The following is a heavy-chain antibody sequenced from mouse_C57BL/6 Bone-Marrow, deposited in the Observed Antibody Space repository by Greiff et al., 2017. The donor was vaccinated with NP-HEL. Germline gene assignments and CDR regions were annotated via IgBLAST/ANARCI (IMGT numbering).Heavy chain of an antibody. CDR1: GFTFSDYY. D-gene: IGHD4-1*01. CDR2: ISNGGGST. Sequence: VQLKESGGGLVQPGGSLKLSCAASGFTFSDYYMYWVRQTPEKRLEWVAYISNGGGSTYYPDTVKGRFTISRDNAKNTLYLQMSRLKSEDTAMYYCARRANWVFDYWGQGTTLTVSS. CDR3: ARRANWVFDY. V-gene: IGHV5-12*01. J-gene: IGHJ2*01.